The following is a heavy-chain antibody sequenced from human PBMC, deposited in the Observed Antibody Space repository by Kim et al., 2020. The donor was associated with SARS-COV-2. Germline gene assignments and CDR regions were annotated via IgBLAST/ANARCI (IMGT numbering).Heavy chain of an antibody. J-gene: IGHJ3*02. V-gene: IGHV3-23*01. Sequence: GGSLRLSCAASGFTFSSYAMSWVRQAPGKGLEWVSAISGSGGSTYYADSVKGRFTISRDNSKNTLYLQMNSLRAEDTAVYYCAKGGDDSSGYYHDAFDIWGQGTMVTVSS. CDR1: GFTFSSYA. D-gene: IGHD3-22*01. CDR3: AKGGDDSSGYYHDAFDI. CDR2: ISGSGGST.